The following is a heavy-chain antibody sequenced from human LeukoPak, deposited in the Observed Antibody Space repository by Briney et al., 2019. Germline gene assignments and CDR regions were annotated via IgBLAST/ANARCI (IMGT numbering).Heavy chain of an antibody. V-gene: IGHV4-59*08. D-gene: IGHD2-15*01. CDR3: ARHPFATPFDY. CDR2: VYYSGDT. J-gene: IGHJ4*02. Sequence: SETLSLTCTVSGDSVSGVYWSWIRQPPGKGLEWIGYVYYSGDTNYNPSLKSRVTMSLDTSKNQVSLRLSSVTAADTAVYYCARHPFATPFDYWGRGTLLTVPS. CDR1: GDSVSGVY.